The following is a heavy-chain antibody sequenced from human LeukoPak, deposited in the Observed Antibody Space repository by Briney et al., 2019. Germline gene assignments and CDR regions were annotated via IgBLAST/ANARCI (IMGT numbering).Heavy chain of an antibody. CDR1: GFTLSSYW. CDR2: IKHDGNER. J-gene: IGHJ6*03. CDR3: ARDQQQLAPYYYYYMDV. V-gene: IGHV3-7*01. Sequence: PGGSLRLSCAASGFTLSSYWMSWVRQAPGKGLEWVASIKHDGNERNYADSVRGRFTISRDNAKNSLYLQMNSLRAEDTAVYYCARDQQQLAPYYYYYMDVWGKGTTVTVSS. D-gene: IGHD6-13*01.